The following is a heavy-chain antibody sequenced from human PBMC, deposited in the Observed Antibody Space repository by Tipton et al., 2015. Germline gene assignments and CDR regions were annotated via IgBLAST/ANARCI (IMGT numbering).Heavy chain of an antibody. D-gene: IGHD3-9*01. Sequence: TLSLTCTVSGGSISSSSYYWAWIRQPPRKGLEWIGSLYFSGSTYYNPPLKSRVTMSRDTSKNQFSLKLTSVTAADTAVYYCACQDYDSLTRDYQTVDYWGQGTLVTVSS. V-gene: IGHV4-39*07. CDR1: GGSISSSSYY. CDR2: LYFSGST. J-gene: IGHJ4*02. CDR3: ACQDYDSLTRDYQTVDY.